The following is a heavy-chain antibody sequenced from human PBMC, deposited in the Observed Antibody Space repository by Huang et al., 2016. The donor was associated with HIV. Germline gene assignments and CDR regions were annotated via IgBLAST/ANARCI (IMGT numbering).Heavy chain of an antibody. CDR1: GFTSGCHG. J-gene: IGHJ4*02. Sequence: QVQVVESGGGVVQPGGSLRLSCAASGFTSGCHGLHWVRQGAGRGMEWVGFIKYEGSNKYCADSVKGRFTMSRDKSKNTRYLKMNSLRGEDTAVYYCVKETVQWLVTYWGQGTLVTVSS. CDR2: IKYEGSNK. V-gene: IGHV3-30*02. D-gene: IGHD6-19*01. CDR3: VKETVQWLVTY.